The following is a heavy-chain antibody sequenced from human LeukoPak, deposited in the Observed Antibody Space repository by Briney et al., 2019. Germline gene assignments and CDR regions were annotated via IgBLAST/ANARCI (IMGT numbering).Heavy chain of an antibody. CDR2: IIPIFGTA. V-gene: IGHV1-69*01. J-gene: IGHJ4*02. D-gene: IGHD3-3*01. CDR3: ARRTIFGGANQETFDY. CDR1: GGTFSSYA. Sequence: SVKVSCKASGGTFSSYAISWVRQAPGQGLEWMGGIIPIFGTANYAQKFEGRVTITADESMSTAYMELSSLRSEDTAVYYCARRTIFGGANQETFDYWGQGTLVTVSS.